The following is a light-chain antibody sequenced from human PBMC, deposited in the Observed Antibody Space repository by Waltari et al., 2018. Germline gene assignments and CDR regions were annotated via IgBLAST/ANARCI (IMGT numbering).Light chain of an antibody. CDR3: AAWDDSLNGPGYV. Sequence: QSVLTQPPSASGTPGQRVTISCSGSSSNIGRNVVNWYQQLPGTAPKLLMFSNKQRPSGVPDRFYGSNSGTSASLAISGLQSEDEADYYCAAWDDSLNGPGYVFGTGTKVSVL. CDR1: SSNIGRNV. J-gene: IGLJ1*01. V-gene: IGLV1-44*01. CDR2: SNK.